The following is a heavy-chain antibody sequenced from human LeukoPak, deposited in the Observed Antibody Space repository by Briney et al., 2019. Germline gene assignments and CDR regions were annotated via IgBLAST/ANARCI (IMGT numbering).Heavy chain of an antibody. V-gene: IGHV3-23*01. Sequence: GGSLRLSCAASGFTFSSYAMSWVRQAPGKGLEWVSAITDSGGTTYYADSVKGRFTISRDNSRSTLYLQMNSLRAEDTAVYYCAKRIGGSTNSELDCWGQGTLVTVSS. CDR3: AKRIGGSTNSELDC. CDR1: GFTFSSYA. D-gene: IGHD2-15*01. CDR2: ITDSGGTT. J-gene: IGHJ4*02.